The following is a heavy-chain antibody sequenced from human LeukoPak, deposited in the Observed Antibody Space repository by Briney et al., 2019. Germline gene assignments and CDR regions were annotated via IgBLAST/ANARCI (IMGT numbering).Heavy chain of an antibody. Sequence: PGGSLRLSCAASGFTFSSYEMNWVRQAPGKGLEWVSYITSSGYTKYYADSVKGRFTISRDNSKNTLFLQMNSLRAEDTAVYYCAKGSRGSYDYWGQGTLVTVSS. D-gene: IGHD1-26*01. CDR3: AKGSRGSYDY. J-gene: IGHJ4*02. CDR2: ITSSGYTK. CDR1: GFTFSSYE. V-gene: IGHV3-48*03.